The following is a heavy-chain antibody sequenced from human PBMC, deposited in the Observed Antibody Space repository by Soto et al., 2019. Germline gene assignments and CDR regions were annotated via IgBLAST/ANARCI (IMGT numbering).Heavy chain of an antibody. CDR3: TGYCSSTSCYIDYYYYYGMDV. CDR2: ISGSGGST. Sequence: SLRLSCAASGFTFSSYAMSWVRQAPGKGLEWVSAISGSGGSTYYADSVKGRFTISRDNSKNTLYLQMNSLRAEDTAVYYATGYCSSTSCYIDYYYYYGMDVWGQGTTVTVSS. J-gene: IGHJ6*02. D-gene: IGHD2-2*02. CDR1: GFTFSSYA. V-gene: IGHV3-23*01.